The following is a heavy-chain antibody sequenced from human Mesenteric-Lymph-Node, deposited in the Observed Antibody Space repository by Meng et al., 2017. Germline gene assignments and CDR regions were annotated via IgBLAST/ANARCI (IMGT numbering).Heavy chain of an antibody. CDR3: ARRFDDGDSTRGQFDP. CDR2: IYSGGST. J-gene: IGHJ5*02. D-gene: IGHD4-17*01. V-gene: IGHV3-53*01. Sequence: GESLKISCAASGFTVSSNYMSWVRQAPGKGLEWVSVIYSGGSTYYADSVKGRFSVSRDNAKNSLFLQMNSLRAEDTAVYYCARRFDDGDSTRGQFDPWGQGTLVTVSS. CDR1: GFTVSSNY.